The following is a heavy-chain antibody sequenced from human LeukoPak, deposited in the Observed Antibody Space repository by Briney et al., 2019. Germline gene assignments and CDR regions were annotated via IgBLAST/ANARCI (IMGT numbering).Heavy chain of an antibody. J-gene: IGHJ4*02. CDR2: IYYSGST. CDR1: GGSISSYY. V-gene: IGHV4-59*01. D-gene: IGHD3-10*01. Sequence: SETLSLTCTVSGGSISSYYWSWIRQPPGKGLEWIGYIYYSGSTNNNPSLKSRMTISVDTSKNQISLKLSSVTAADTAVYYCATEAHAMVWGVPRYYFDYWGQGTLVTVSS. CDR3: ATEAHAMVWGVPRYYFDY.